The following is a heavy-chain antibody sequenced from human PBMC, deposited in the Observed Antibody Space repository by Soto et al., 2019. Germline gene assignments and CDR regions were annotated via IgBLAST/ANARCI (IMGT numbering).Heavy chain of an antibody. V-gene: IGHV4-4*02. CDR2: IYHSGST. Sequence: PSETLSLTCAVSGGSISSSNWWSWVRQPPGKGLEWIGEIYHSGSTNYNPSLKSRVTISVDKSKNQFSLKLSSVTAADTAVYYCARAGHXSGGSCLTYYYYYGMDVWGQGTTVTVSS. D-gene: IGHD2-15*01. CDR1: GGSISSSNW. CDR3: ARAGHXSGGSCLTYYYYYGMDV. J-gene: IGHJ6*02.